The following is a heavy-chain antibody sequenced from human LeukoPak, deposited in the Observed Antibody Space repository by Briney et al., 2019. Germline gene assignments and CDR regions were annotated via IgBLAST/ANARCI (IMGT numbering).Heavy chain of an antibody. J-gene: IGHJ4*02. D-gene: IGHD3-3*01. CDR2: INPKSGGT. CDR1: GYTFTSYY. V-gene: IGHV1-2*02. Sequence: ASGKAACKAAGYTFTSYYMRWVRQAPGHGLEWMGIINPKSGGTNYAQKYKGRVTMTRDTSISTAYMELSRLRYDDTAVFYCARFPAGGVVIRKYYFDYWGQGTLVTVSS. CDR3: ARFPAGGVVIRKYYFDY.